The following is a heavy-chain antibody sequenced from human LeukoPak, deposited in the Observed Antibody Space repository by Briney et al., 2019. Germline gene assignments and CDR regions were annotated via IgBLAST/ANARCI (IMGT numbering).Heavy chain of an antibody. CDR2: IYYSGST. Sequence: SETLSLTCTVAGGSISSGGYYWSWIRQHPGKGLEWIGYIYYSGSTYYNPSLKSRVTISVDTSKNQFSLKLSSVTAADTAVYYCAREPQTGYKSPGEYYYGMDVWGKGTTVTVSS. CDR1: GGSISSGGYY. D-gene: IGHD3-9*01. CDR3: AREPQTGYKSPGEYYYGMDV. J-gene: IGHJ6*04. V-gene: IGHV4-31*03.